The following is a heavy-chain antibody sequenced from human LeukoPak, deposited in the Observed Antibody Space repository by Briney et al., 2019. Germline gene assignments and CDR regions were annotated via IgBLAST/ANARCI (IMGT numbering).Heavy chain of an antibody. Sequence: GGSLRLSCEASGFSFSNYFMSWIRQAPGKGLEWVSYITNSGRSTNYADAVEGRFTIPRDNAKKSVYLEMTDLRPEDTAVYYCAREASGNYYVFDSWGQGTLVTVSS. CDR2: ITNSGRST. D-gene: IGHD1-26*01. CDR3: AREASGNYYVFDS. CDR1: GFSFSNYF. V-gene: IGHV3-11*04. J-gene: IGHJ4*02.